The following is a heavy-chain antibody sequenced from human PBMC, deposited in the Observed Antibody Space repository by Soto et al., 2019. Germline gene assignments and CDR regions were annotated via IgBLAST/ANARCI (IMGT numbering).Heavy chain of an antibody. J-gene: IGHJ6*02. D-gene: IGHD3-9*01. CDR2: ISSSGSKK. CDR1: GFTFSSYS. V-gene: IGHV3-48*04. Sequence: GGSLRLSCAASGFTFSSYSMNWVRQAPGKGLEWVSNISSSGSKKYYADSVKGRFTISRDNAKNSLYLQMNSLRAEDTAVYYCARDQYYDILTGPTFEYYGMDVWGQGTTVTVSS. CDR3: ARDQYYDILTGPTFEYYGMDV.